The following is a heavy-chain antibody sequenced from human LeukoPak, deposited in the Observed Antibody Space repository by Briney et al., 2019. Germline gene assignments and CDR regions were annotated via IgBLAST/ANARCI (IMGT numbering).Heavy chain of an antibody. CDR1: GGSISSYY. Sequence: SETLSLTCTVSGGSISSYYWSWIRQPPGKGLGWIGEINHSGSTNYNPSLKSRVTISVDTSKNQFSLKLSSVTAADTAVYYCARRAGVYDYVWGSYRSNLDYWGQGTLVTVSS. CDR2: INHSGST. D-gene: IGHD3-16*02. J-gene: IGHJ4*02. V-gene: IGHV4-34*01. CDR3: ARRAGVYDYVWGSYRSNLDY.